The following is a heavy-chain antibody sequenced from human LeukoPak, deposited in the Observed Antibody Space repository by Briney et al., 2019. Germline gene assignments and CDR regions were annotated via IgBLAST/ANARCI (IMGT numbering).Heavy chain of an antibody. CDR1: AFTFSSFA. CDR3: AREAYGDLYFDY. V-gene: IGHV3-30-3*01. Sequence: GGSLRLSCAASAFTFSSFAMHWVRQAPGKGLEWVAVMSYDGSNKYYADSVKGRFTISRDNSKKTLYLEMNSLRAEDTAVYYCAREAYGDLYFDYWGQGTLVTVSS. J-gene: IGHJ4*02. D-gene: IGHD4-17*01. CDR2: MSYDGSNK.